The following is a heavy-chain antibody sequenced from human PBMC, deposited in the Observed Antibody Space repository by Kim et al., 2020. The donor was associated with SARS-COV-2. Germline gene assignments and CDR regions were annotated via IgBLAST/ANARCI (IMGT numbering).Heavy chain of an antibody. Sequence: GGSLRLSCAASGFSFSVYDIHCVRQTTGRGLEWVAVIRSTDDTYYSDSVKGRFTISRKDARSSVFLQINSLRVGDTAVYYCTRSTTGYYFYGMDVWGQGTTVTVSS. V-gene: IGHV3-13*01. CDR1: GFSFSVYD. D-gene: IGHD1-1*01. CDR3: TRSTTGYYFYGMDV. CDR2: IRSTDDT. J-gene: IGHJ6*02.